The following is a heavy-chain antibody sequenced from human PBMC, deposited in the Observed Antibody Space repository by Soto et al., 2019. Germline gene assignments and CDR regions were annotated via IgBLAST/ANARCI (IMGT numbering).Heavy chain of an antibody. J-gene: IGHJ6*02. CDR2: VIPIFGTA. CDR1: GGTFSSYA. D-gene: IGHD2-2*02. Sequence: SVKVSCKASGGTFSSYAISWVRQAPGQGLEWMGGVIPIFGTANYAQKFQGRVTITADESTSTAYMELSSLRSEDTAVYYCARDPDIVVVPAAIRNYYYYYGMDVWGQGTTVTVSS. V-gene: IGHV1-69*13. CDR3: ARDPDIVVVPAAIRNYYYYYGMDV.